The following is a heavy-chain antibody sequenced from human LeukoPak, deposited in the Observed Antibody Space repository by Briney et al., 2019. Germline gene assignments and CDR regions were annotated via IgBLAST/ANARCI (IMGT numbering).Heavy chain of an antibody. V-gene: IGHV3-23*01. CDR3: ASGGYSSSWEYYFDY. CDR1: GFTFSSYA. J-gene: IGHJ4*02. CDR2: ISGSGGST. D-gene: IGHD6-13*01. Sequence: PGGSLRLSCAASGFTFSSYAMSWVRQAPGKGLEWVSAISGSGGSTYYADSVKGRFTISRDNSKNTLYLQMNSLRAEDTAVYYCASGGYSSSWEYYFDYWGQGTLVTVSS.